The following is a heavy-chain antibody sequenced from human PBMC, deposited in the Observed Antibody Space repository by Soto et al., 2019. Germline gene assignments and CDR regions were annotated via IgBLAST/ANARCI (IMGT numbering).Heavy chain of an antibody. D-gene: IGHD3-10*01. CDR2: ISGSGGST. V-gene: IGHV3-23*01. CDR3: AKRGSGSYPLTYYYYYMDV. Sequence: PGGSLRLSCAASGFTFSSYAMSWVRQAPGKGLEWVSAISGSGGSTYYADSVKGRFTISRDNSKNTLYLQMNSLRAEDTAVYYCAKRGSGSYPLTYYYYYMDVWGKGTTVTVSS. J-gene: IGHJ6*03. CDR1: GFTFSSYA.